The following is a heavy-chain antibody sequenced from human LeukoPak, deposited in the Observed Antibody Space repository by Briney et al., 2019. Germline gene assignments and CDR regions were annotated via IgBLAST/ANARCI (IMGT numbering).Heavy chain of an antibody. CDR1: GFTFSSYA. D-gene: IGHD2-21*02. CDR3: ARVGMVVTVGFDY. V-gene: IGHV3-23*01. J-gene: IGHJ4*02. CDR2: SGSGGST. Sequence: PGGSLRLSCAASGFTFSSYAMRWVRQAPGKGLEWVSASGSGGSTYYADSVKGRFTISRDNSKNTLYLQMNSLRAEDTAVYYCARVGMVVTVGFDYWGQGTLVTVSS.